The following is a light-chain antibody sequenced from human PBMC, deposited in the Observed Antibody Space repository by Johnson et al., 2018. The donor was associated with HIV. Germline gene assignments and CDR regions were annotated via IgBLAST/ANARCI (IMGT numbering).Light chain of an antibody. CDR2: DNN. CDR1: SSDMGNYA. V-gene: IGLV1-51*01. CDR3: GTWDSSLSTGGV. Sequence: QSVLTQPPSVSAAPGQKVTISCSGSSSDMGNYAVSWYQQLPGTAPKLLIYDNNKRPSGIPARFSGSKSGTYATLAITGIQTGDEADDYCGTWDSSLSTGGVFGTGTKVTVL. J-gene: IGLJ1*01.